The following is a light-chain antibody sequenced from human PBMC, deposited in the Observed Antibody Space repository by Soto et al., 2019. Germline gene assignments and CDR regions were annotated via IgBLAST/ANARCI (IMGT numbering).Light chain of an antibody. Sequence: EIVLTQSPGTLSLSPGERATFSCRASQSVSSNYLAWYQQKPGQAPRLLIYGAFKRATGIPDRFSGSGSGTDFTLTISRLEPEDFAIYYCQQYGGVPYTFGQGTKVDI. CDR2: GAF. CDR1: QSVSSNY. J-gene: IGKJ2*01. V-gene: IGKV3-20*01. CDR3: QQYGGVPYT.